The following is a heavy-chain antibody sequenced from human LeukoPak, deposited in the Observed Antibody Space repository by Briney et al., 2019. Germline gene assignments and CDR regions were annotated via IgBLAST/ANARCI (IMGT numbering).Heavy chain of an antibody. CDR1: GFTCSSYS. D-gene: IGHD2-2*01. V-gene: IGHV3-48*04. CDR2: ISISGSNI. J-gene: IGHJ4*02. Sequence: AVSLRFXCAASGFTCSSYSMNWVRQAPGKGWEAVLYISISGSNIYYADSVKGRFTISRDNAKNSLYLQMNSLRAEDTAVYYCARDCSTSCYAAEDFDYWGQGTLVTVSS. CDR3: ARDCSTSCYAAEDFDY.